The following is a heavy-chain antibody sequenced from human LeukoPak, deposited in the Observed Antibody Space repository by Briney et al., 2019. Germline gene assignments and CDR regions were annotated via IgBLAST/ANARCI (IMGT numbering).Heavy chain of an antibody. CDR1: GLAFTDYY. CDR2: ISSGGETT. V-gene: IGHV3-11*01. CDR3: ATLRTMIRPDFDN. Sequence: KPGGSLRLSCAASGLAFTDYYMTWIRQAPGKGLEWVSYISSGGETTYSADSVRGRFTISRDNTKNSLYLHMNSLRAEDTAVYYCATLRTMIRPDFDNWGQGTLVTVSS. D-gene: IGHD3-22*01. J-gene: IGHJ4*02.